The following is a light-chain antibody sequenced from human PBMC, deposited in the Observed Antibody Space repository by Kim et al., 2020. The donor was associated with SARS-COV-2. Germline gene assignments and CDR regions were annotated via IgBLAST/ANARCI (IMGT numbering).Light chain of an antibody. V-gene: IGKV1-39*01. Sequence: SASVVDRVTITCRTSENVRNFVNWFQQKPGQAPKAVIFAATDLQRGVPPRFSGSGSGTHFTLTISSLQPEDFATYFCQQSYGIWTFGQGTKVDIK. CDR2: AAT. CDR3: QQSYGIWT. CDR1: ENVRNF. J-gene: IGKJ1*01.